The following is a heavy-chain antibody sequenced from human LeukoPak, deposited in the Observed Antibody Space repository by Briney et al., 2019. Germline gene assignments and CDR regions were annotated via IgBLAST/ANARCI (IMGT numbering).Heavy chain of an antibody. CDR1: GYSFPSYW. Sequence: GESLKISCKGSGYSFPSYWIGWVRQMPGKGLEWMGSIYPGDSDTRYSPSFQGQVTISADKSISTAYLQWSSLKASDTAMYYCARPIQSKYQLPHYWGQGTLVTVSS. D-gene: IGHD2-2*01. CDR2: IYPGDSDT. V-gene: IGHV5-51*01. J-gene: IGHJ4*02. CDR3: ARPIQSKYQLPHY.